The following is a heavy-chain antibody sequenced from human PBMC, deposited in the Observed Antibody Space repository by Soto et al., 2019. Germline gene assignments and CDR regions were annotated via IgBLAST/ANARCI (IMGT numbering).Heavy chain of an antibody. J-gene: IGHJ5*02. V-gene: IGHV4-4*07. CDR1: GGSMSKFD. Sequence: SETLSLTGSVSGGSMSKFDWSWIRKTAGKGLEWMGRVYATGTSDYNPSLRSRIAMSVDISKKTFSLRLRSVTAADTGVYYCVRDGSKTLRDCFDPWGQGILVTFSS. CDR2: VYATGTS. CDR3: VRDGSKTLRDCFDP.